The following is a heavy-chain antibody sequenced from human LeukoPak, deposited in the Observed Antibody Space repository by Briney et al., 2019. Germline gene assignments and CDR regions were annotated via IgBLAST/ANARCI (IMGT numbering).Heavy chain of an antibody. CDR2: VYWDDDK. V-gene: IGHV2-5*02. J-gene: IGHJ4*02. D-gene: IGHD4-17*01. CDR1: GFSLSTSGVG. Sequence: SGPTLVNPTQTLTLTCTFSGFSLSTSGVGVAWIRQPPGKALEWLALVYWDDDKRYSPSLKSRITITKDTSKNQVVLTMTNMDPVDTAIYYCAHYDYGDSPTVDYFDYWGQGTLVTVSS. CDR3: AHYDYGDSPTVDYFDY.